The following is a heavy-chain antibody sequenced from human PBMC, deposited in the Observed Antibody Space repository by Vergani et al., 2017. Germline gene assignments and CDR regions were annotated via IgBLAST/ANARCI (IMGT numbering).Heavy chain of an antibody. CDR2: IIPIFGIA. Sequence: QVQLVQSGAEVKKPGSSVKVSCKASGGTFSSYAISWVRQAPGQGLEWMGRIIPIFGIANYAQKFQGRVTITADKSTSTAYMELSSLRSEDTAVYYCARVLGYSYGSDYYGMDVWGQGTTVTVSS. CDR1: GGTFSSYA. V-gene: IGHV1-69*04. J-gene: IGHJ6*02. D-gene: IGHD5-18*01. CDR3: ARVLGYSYGSDYYGMDV.